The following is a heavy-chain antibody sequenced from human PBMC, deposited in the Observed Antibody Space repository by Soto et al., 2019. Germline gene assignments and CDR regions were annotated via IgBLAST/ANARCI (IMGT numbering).Heavy chain of an antibody. CDR1: GYTFTSYY. V-gene: IGHV1-46*03. Sequence: QVQLVQSGAEVKKPGASVKVSCKASGYTFTSYYMHWVRQAPGQGLEWMGIINPSGGSTSYAQKFQGRVTMTRDTSTITVYMVLSSLTAVDTSVYYCARGCEMATTQQYGHYDYWGQGTLVTVSS. CDR3: ARGCEMATTQQYGHYDY. D-gene: IGHD5-12*01. CDR2: INPSGGST. J-gene: IGHJ4*02.